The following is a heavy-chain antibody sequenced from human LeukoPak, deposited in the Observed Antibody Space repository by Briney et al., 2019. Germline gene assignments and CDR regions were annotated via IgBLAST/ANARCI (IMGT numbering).Heavy chain of an antibody. D-gene: IGHD3-9*01. Sequence: GGSLRLSCAASGFTVSSNYMSWVRQAPGKGLEWVANIKQDGSEKYYVDSVKGRFTISRDNAKNSLYLQMNSLRAEDTAVYYCARAYLLYDILTGFDYWGQGTLVTVSS. CDR3: ARAYLLYDILTGFDY. CDR1: GFTVSSNY. CDR2: IKQDGSEK. V-gene: IGHV3-7*01. J-gene: IGHJ4*02.